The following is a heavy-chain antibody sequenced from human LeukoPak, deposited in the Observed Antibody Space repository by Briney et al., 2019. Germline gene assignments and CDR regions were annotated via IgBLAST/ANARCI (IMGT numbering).Heavy chain of an antibody. J-gene: IGHJ4*02. CDR3: ARDRVRGNSNPFFDY. D-gene: IGHD4-11*01. V-gene: IGHV4-30-2*01. CDR2: IYHSGST. CDR1: GGSISSGGYS. Sequence: SQTLSLTCAVSGGSISSGGYSWSWIRQPPGKGLEWIGYIYHSGSTYYNPSLKSRVTISVDTSKNQFSLKLSSVTAADTAVYYCARDRVRGNSNPFFDYWGQGTLVTVSS.